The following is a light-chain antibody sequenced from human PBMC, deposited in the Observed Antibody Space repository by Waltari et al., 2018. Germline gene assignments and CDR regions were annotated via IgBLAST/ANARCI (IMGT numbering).Light chain of an antibody. J-gene: IGKJ1*01. Sequence: EIVMTQSPATLSVSPGERATLSCRASQSVSNNLAWYQQKPGQTPRPLIYGASIRATGIPARFSGSGSGTEFTLTISSLQSEDFAVYYCHQYNRWPRTFGQGTKVEIK. CDR1: QSVSNN. CDR3: HQYNRWPRT. CDR2: GAS. V-gene: IGKV3D-15*01.